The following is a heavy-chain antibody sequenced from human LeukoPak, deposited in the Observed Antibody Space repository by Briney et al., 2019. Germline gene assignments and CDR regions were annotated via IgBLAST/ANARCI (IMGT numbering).Heavy chain of an antibody. Sequence: SETLSLTCTVSGGSISNKNYYWGWIRQSPGKRLEWIGSIYYSGSTYYNPSLRSRVIMCVDTSKNQFALRVSSVTAADTAVYYCARLLSYDILTDNYYKYYMDVWGKGTTVTVSS. CDR2: IYYSGST. J-gene: IGHJ6*03. D-gene: IGHD3-9*01. V-gene: IGHV4-39*01. CDR1: GGSISNKNYY. CDR3: ARLLSYDILTDNYYKYYMDV.